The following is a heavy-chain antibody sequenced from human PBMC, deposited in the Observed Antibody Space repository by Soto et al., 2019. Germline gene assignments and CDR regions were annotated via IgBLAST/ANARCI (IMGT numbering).Heavy chain of an antibody. J-gene: IGHJ4*02. CDR1: GGSISSYY. CDR2: IYYSGST. CDR3: AREGSGGYWRGYYFDY. Sequence: SETLSLTCTVSGGSISSYYWSWIRQPPGKGLEWIGYIYYSGSTNYNPSLKSRVTISVDTSKNQFPLKLSSVTAADTAVYYCAREGSGGYWRGYYFDYWGQGTLVTVSS. D-gene: IGHD1-26*01. V-gene: IGHV4-59*01.